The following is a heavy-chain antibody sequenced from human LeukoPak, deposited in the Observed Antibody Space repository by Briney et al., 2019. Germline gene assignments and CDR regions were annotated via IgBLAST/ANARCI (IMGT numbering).Heavy chain of an antibody. D-gene: IGHD3-10*01. Sequence: SETLSLTRTVSGGSISSGGYYWSWIRQPPGKGLEWIGYIYHSGSTYYNPSLKSRVTISVDRSKNQFSLKLSSVTAADTAVYYCARVAILWFGETTEDDYWGQGTLVTVSS. CDR1: GGSISSGGYY. J-gene: IGHJ4*02. V-gene: IGHV4-30-2*01. CDR2: IYHSGST. CDR3: ARVAILWFGETTEDDY.